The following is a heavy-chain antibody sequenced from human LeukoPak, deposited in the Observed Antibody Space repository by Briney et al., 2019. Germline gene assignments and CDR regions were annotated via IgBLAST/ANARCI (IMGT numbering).Heavy chain of an antibody. Sequence: ASVKVSCKASGYTFTGYYMHWVRQAPGQGLEWMGWINPNSGGTNYAQKLQGRVTMTTDTSTSTAYMELRSLRSDDTAVYYCARAPSVRYCSGGSCYLYYYYMDVWGKGTTVTVSS. J-gene: IGHJ6*03. V-gene: IGHV1-2*02. CDR1: GYTFTGYY. D-gene: IGHD2-15*01. CDR2: INPNSGGT. CDR3: ARAPSVRYCSGGSCYLYYYYMDV.